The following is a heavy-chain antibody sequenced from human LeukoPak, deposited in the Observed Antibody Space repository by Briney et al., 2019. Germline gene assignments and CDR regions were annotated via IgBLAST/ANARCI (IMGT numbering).Heavy chain of an antibody. D-gene: IGHD6-13*01. V-gene: IGHV4-34*01. CDR2: INHSGST. CDR3: ARVRQQLVPYYYYYYYMDV. Sequence: SETLSLTCAVYGESFSDYYWSWIRQPPGKGLEWIGEINHSGSTNYKPSLKSRVTISVDTSKNQFSLRLSSVTAADTAVYYCARVRQQLVPYYYYYYYMDVWGEGTTVTVSS. CDR1: GESFSDYY. J-gene: IGHJ6*03.